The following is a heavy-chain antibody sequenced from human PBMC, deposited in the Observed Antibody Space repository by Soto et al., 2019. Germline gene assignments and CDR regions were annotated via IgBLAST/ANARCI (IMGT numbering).Heavy chain of an antibody. CDR3: ARGKNYYYGMDV. J-gene: IGHJ6*02. CDR1: GGSISSGGYY. CDR2: IYYSGST. Sequence: SETLSLTCTVSGGSISSGGYYWSWIRQHPGKGLEWIGYIYYSGSTYYNPSLKSRVTISVDTSKNQFSLKLSSLRSEDTAVYYCARGKNYYYGMDVWGQGTTVTVSS. V-gene: IGHV4-31*03.